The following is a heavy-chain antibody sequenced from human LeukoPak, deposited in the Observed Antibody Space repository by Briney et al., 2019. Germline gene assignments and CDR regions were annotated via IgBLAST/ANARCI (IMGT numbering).Heavy chain of an antibody. J-gene: IGHJ4*02. CDR3: ARGRRGYYDSSGYYTPLDY. D-gene: IGHD3-22*01. CDR2: INHSGST. Sequence: SETLSLTCTVFGGSISNYYWSWIRQPPGKGLEWIGEINHSGSTNYNPSLKSRVTISVDTSKNQFSLKLSSVTAADTAVYYCARGRRGYYDSSGYYTPLDYWGQGTLVTVSS. CDR1: GGSISNYY. V-gene: IGHV4-34*01.